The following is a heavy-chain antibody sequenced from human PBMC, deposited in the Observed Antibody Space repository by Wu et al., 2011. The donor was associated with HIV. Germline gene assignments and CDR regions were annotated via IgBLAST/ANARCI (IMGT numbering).Heavy chain of an antibody. CDR1: GYPLNEVS. V-gene: IGHV1-24*01. D-gene: IGHD2/OR15-2a*01. Sequence: QVHLIQSGAEVRLPGASIKVSCNISGYPLNEVSIHWVRQAPGQGLEWMGGFDPENGDFLYAENFQGRITMTRDTSINTAYMQLAGLRSDDTAVYFCARDGGTGPPRYFLYWDQGTLLTVSS. J-gene: IGHJ4*02. CDR3: ARDGGTGPPRYFLY. CDR2: FDPENGDF.